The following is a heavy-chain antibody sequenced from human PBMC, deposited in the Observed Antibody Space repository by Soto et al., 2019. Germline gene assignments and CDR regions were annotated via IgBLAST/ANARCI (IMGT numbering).Heavy chain of an antibody. CDR3: ASYSSSWYALDYYYGMDV. V-gene: IGHV1-3*01. D-gene: IGHD6-13*01. CDR1: GYTFTSYG. J-gene: IGHJ6*02. CDR2: INPGNGNT. Sequence: ASVKVFCKASGYTFTSYGMNWVRQAPGRGLEWMGWINPGNGNTKYSQKFQGRVTITRDTSASTAYMELSSLRSEDTAVYHCASYSSSWYALDYYYGMDVWGQGTTVTSP.